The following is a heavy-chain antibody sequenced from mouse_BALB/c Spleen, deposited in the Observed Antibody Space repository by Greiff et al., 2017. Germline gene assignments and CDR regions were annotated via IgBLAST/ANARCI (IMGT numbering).Heavy chain of an antibody. D-gene: IGHD1-1*01. J-gene: IGHJ1*01. V-gene: IGHV5-6*01. CDR3: ARLNYYGSSYWYFDV. Sequence: EVQLVESGGDLVKPGGSLKLSCAASGFTFSSYGMSWVRQTPDKRLEWVATISSGGSYTYYPDSVKGRFTISRDNAKNTLYLQMSSLKSEDTAMYYCARLNYYGSSYWYFDVWGAGTTVTVSS. CDR2: ISSGGSYT. CDR1: GFTFSSYG.